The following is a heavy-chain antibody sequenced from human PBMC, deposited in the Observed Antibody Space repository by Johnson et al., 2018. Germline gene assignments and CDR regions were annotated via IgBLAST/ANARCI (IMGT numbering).Heavy chain of an antibody. D-gene: IGHD1-14*01. J-gene: IGHJ3*02. CDR2: IYGGGRT. Sequence: QVQLQESGPGLVKPSETLSLICTVSGVSLSLYQWDWIRQPPGKGLEGSGVIYGGGRTRYHPFLNRRVTMSKDASKNQFSLRLDSVTAADTAVYYCARESFSATPPGNDGFDIWGQGTRVMVST. V-gene: IGHV4-59*01. CDR3: ARESFSATPPGNDGFDI. CDR1: GVSLSLYQ.